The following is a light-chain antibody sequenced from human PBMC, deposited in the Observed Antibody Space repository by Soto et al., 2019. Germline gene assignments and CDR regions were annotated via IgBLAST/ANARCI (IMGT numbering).Light chain of an antibody. CDR3: SAWDDSLL. CDR2: RNN. J-gene: IGLJ2*01. Sequence: QSVLTQPASVSAAPGQKVTISCSGSSSNIGNNYVSWYQQLPGTAPKLLIYRNNQRPSGVPDRFSGSKSGTSASLAISGLRSEDEGDYYCSAWDDSLLFGGGTKLTVL. CDR1: SSNIGNNY. V-gene: IGLV1-47*01.